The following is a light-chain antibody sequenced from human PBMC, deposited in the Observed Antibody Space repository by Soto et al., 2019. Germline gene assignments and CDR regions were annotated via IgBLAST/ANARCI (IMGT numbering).Light chain of an antibody. CDR2: DAT. CDR1: SSNVGGHNY. Sequence: QSVLTQPRSVSASPGQSVTISCTGTSSNVGGHNYVSWYQQNPGKAPRLMIYDATKRPSGVPYRFSGSKSGNVASLTVSGLQAEDEADYYCCSYAASDTLAFGGGTKVTVL. J-gene: IGLJ2*01. V-gene: IGLV2-11*01. CDR3: CSYAASDTLA.